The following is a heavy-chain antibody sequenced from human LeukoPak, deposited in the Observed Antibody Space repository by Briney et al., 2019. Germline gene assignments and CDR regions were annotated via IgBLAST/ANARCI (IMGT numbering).Heavy chain of an antibody. V-gene: IGHV4-59*08. Sequence: PSETLSLTCTVSGGSISSYYWSWIRQPPGKGLEWIGYIYYSGSTNYNPSLKSRVTISVDTSKNQFSLKLSSVTAADTAVYYCARQSPHSSSWYGAFDYWGQGTLVTVSS. J-gene: IGHJ4*02. CDR2: IYYSGST. CDR3: ARQSPHSSSWYGAFDY. CDR1: GGSISSYY. D-gene: IGHD6-13*01.